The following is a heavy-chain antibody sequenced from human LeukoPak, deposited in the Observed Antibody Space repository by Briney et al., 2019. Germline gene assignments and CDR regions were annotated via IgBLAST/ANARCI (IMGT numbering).Heavy chain of an antibody. V-gene: IGHV3-7*01. CDR2: IKEDGSEK. D-gene: IGHD1-26*01. CDR3: ARLSGSYPPH. CDR1: GFTFTTYS. Sequence: PGGSLRLSCASSGFTFTTYSMSWVRQAPGKGLECVANIKEDGSEKYYVDSVKGRFTISRDNAKKSLYLQMNSLRAEDTAVYYCARLSGSYPPHWGQGTLVTVSS. J-gene: IGHJ4*02.